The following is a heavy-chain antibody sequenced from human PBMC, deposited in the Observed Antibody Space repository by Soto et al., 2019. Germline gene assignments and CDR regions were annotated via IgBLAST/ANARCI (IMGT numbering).Heavy chain of an antibody. V-gene: IGHV1-8*01. CDR3: ARVAGGSYRYIVAFDI. CDR1: GYTFTSYD. Sequence: ASVKVSCKASGYTFTSYDINWVRQATGQGLEWMGWMNPNSGNTGYAQKFQGRVTMTRNTSISTAYMELSSLRSGDTAVYYCARVAGGSYRYIVAFDIWGQGTMVTVSS. D-gene: IGHD3-16*02. J-gene: IGHJ3*02. CDR2: MNPNSGNT.